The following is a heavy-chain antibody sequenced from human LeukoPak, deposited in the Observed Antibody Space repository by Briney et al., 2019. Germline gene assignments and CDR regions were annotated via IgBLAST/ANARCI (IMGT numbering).Heavy chain of an antibody. CDR2: IHISGNT. CDR3: ARVTPTVGIYYYYYMDV. D-gene: IGHD4-23*01. J-gene: IGHJ6*03. Sequence: PSQTLSLTCNVSGGSISSGSYCWSWIRQPAGKGLEWIGHIHISGNTNYNPSLKSRVTISVDTSKNQFSLKLSSVTAADTAVYYCARVTPTVGIYYYYYMDVWGKGTTVTISS. CDR1: GGSISSGSYC. V-gene: IGHV4-61*09.